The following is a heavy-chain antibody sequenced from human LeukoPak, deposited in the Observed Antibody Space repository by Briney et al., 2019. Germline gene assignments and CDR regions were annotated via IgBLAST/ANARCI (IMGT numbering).Heavy chain of an antibody. V-gene: IGHV4-34*01. CDR2: INYSGST. J-gene: IGHJ4*02. D-gene: IGHD3-3*01. Sequence: PSETLSLTCAVYGGSFSGYYWSWIRQPPGKGLEWIGEINYSGSTNYNPSLKSRVTISVDTSKNQFSLKLSSVTAADTAVYYCARYDFWSGKTLDYWGQGTLVTVSS. CDR1: GGSFSGYY. CDR3: ARYDFWSGKTLDY.